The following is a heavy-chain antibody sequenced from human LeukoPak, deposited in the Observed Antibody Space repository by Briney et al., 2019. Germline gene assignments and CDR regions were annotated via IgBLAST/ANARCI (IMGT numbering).Heavy chain of an antibody. CDR2: ISGSGGST. Sequence: GGSLRLSCAASGFTFSSYAMSWVRQAPGKGLEWVSAISGSGGSTYYADSVKGRFTISRDNSKNTLYLQMNSLRAEDTAVYFCARDGVSSWYYYWGQGTLVTVSS. CDR1: GFTFSSYA. D-gene: IGHD6-13*01. CDR3: ARDGVSSWYYY. J-gene: IGHJ4*02. V-gene: IGHV3-23*01.